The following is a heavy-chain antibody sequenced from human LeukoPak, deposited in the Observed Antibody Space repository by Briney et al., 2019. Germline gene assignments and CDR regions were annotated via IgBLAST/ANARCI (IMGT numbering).Heavy chain of an antibody. CDR2: ISSSGSTI. Sequence: PGGSLRLSCAASGFTFSSYEMNWVRQAPGKGVEWVSYISSSGSTIYYADSVKGRFTISRDNAKNSLYLQMNSLRAADTAVYYCAKPARTDYADYWGQGTLVTVSS. CDR3: AKPARTDYADY. D-gene: IGHD1-14*01. CDR1: GFTFSSYE. V-gene: IGHV3-48*03. J-gene: IGHJ4*02.